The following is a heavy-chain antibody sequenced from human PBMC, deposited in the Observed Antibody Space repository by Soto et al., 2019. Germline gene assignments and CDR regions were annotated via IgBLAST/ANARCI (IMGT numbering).Heavy chain of an antibody. CDR3: ARGVVDDFWSGYYFDV. D-gene: IGHD3-3*01. J-gene: IGHJ3*01. CDR2: IYYSGST. Sequence: PSETLSLTCTVSGGSISSYYWSWIRQPPGKGLEWIGYIYYSGSTNYNPSLKSRVTISVDTSKNQFSLKLSSVTAADTAVYYCARGVVDDFWSGYYFDVWGQGTMVTVSS. V-gene: IGHV4-59*01. CDR1: GGSISSYY.